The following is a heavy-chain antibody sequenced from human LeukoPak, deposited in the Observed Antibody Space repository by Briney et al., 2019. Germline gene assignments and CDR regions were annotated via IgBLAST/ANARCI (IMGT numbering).Heavy chain of an antibody. CDR3: ARDESGSYYGWFDP. CDR1: SGSISSGSYY. J-gene: IGHJ5*02. V-gene: IGHV4-61*10. D-gene: IGHD1-26*01. Sequence: SETLSLTCTVSSGSISSGSYYWSWIRQPAGKELEWIGRISKTGSTSYNPSLKSRVTISVDTSKNQFSLKLSSVTAADTAVYYCARDESGSYYGWFDPWGQGTLVTVSS. CDR2: ISKTGST.